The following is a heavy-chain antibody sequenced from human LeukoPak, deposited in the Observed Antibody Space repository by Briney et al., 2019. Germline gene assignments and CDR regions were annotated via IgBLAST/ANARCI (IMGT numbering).Heavy chain of an antibody. V-gene: IGHV3-7*05. D-gene: IGHD1-26*01. CDR3: ARRDSGSYSLPFDH. CDR1: GFTFSTSW. Sequence: GGSLRLSCATSGFTFSTSWMTWVRQAPGKRPEWVANIKKDGSEKYYVDSVKGRFTISRDNAKNSLYLQMNRLSAEDTAVYYCARRDSGSYSLPFDHWGQGTLVTVSS. CDR2: IKKDGSEK. J-gene: IGHJ4*02.